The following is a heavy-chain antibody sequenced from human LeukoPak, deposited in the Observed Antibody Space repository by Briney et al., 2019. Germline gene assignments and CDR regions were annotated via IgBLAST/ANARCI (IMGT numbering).Heavy chain of an antibody. CDR2: ISGSGGST. CDR3: AKRDASGTYDSFDY. J-gene: IGHJ4*02. Sequence: GGSLRLSCAASGFTFSSFAMGWVRQAPGKGLEWVSAISGSGGSTSYADSVKGRFTTSRDNSRNTLYLQMNSLRADDTAVYYCAKRDASGTYDSFDYWGQGTRVTVSS. V-gene: IGHV3-23*01. D-gene: IGHD1-26*01. CDR1: GFTFSSFA.